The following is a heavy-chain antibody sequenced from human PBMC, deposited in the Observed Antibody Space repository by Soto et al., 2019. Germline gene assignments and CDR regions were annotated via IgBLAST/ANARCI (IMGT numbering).Heavy chain of an antibody. Sequence: GGSLTLSCGASEFSFIRYWLHWVRPTPGEGLEWVSRLNRFGDRIYYGDSVEGRFTISRDNAANSVYLQMDSLRAEDTAVYYCARVGAYFGEFDYFDYWGQGTPVTVS. J-gene: IGHJ4*02. CDR1: EFSFIRYW. V-gene: IGHV3-74*01. CDR2: LNRFGDRI. CDR3: ARVGAYFGEFDYFDY. D-gene: IGHD3-10*01.